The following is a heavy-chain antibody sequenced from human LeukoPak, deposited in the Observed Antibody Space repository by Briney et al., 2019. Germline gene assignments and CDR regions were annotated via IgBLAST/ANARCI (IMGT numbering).Heavy chain of an antibody. Sequence: ASVKVSCKASGYTFSGFYMHWVRQAPGQGLEWMGIINPSGGSTSYAQKFQGRVTMTRDMSTSTVYMELSSLRSEDTAVYYCARDPGYSYGYEIYYYYYMDVWGKGTTVTVSS. CDR1: GYTFSGFY. CDR2: INPSGGST. V-gene: IGHV1-46*01. CDR3: ARDPGYSYGYEIYYYYYMDV. D-gene: IGHD5-18*01. J-gene: IGHJ6*03.